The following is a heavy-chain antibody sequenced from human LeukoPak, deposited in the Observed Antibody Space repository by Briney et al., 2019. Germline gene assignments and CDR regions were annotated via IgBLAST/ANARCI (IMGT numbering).Heavy chain of an antibody. V-gene: IGHV3-23*01. CDR2: ISGSGGST. Sequence: TGGSLRLSCAASGFTFSSYAMHWVRQAPGKGLEWVSAISGSGGSTYYADSVKGRFTISRDNSKNTLYLQMNSLRAEDTAVYYCAKYPPLGFYSMDVWGQGTTVTVSS. J-gene: IGHJ6*02. CDR3: AKYPPLGFYSMDV. D-gene: IGHD3-16*01. CDR1: GFTFSSYA.